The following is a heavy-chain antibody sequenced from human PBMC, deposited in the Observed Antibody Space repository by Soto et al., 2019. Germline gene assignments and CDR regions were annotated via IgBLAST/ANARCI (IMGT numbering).Heavy chain of an antibody. Sequence: SSETLSLTCTVSGGSITSGAYYWSWIRQPPGKGLEWIGYIYYSGSTYYNPSLKSRVTISVDTSKNQFSLKLSSVTAADTAVYYCARSYGSGSYYNDYWGQGTLVTVSS. CDR2: IYYSGST. J-gene: IGHJ4*02. D-gene: IGHD3-10*01. CDR3: ARSYGSGSYYNDY. CDR1: GGSITSGAYY. V-gene: IGHV4-30-4*01.